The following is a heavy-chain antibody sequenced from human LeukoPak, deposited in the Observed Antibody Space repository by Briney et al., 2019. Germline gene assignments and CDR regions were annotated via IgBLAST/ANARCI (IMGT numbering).Heavy chain of an antibody. Sequence: ASVKVSCKASGYTFTGYYMHWVRQAPGKGLEWMGGFDPEDGETIYAQKFQGRVTMTEDTSTDTAYMELSSLRSEDTAVYYCATPRGYSYGYGFDYWGQGTLVTVSS. CDR3: ATPRGYSYGYGFDY. CDR2: FDPEDGET. CDR1: GYTFTGYY. D-gene: IGHD5-18*01. J-gene: IGHJ4*02. V-gene: IGHV1-24*01.